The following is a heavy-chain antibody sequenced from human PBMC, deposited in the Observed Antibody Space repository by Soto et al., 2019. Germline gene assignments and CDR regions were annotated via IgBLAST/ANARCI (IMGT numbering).Heavy chain of an antibody. CDR1: GGSISSYY. CDR2: IYYSGST. CDR3: ARRYGGNFAY. D-gene: IGHD3-16*01. J-gene: IGHJ4*02. V-gene: IGHV4-59*01. Sequence: SATLSLTCPVSGGSISSYYWSWIRQPPGKGLEWIGYIYYSGSTNYNPSLKSRVTISVDTSKNQFSLKLSSVTAADTAVYYCARRYGGNFAYWGQGTLVTVS.